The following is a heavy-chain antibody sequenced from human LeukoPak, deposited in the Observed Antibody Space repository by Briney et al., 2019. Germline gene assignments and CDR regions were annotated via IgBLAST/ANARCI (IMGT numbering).Heavy chain of an antibody. CDR1: GGSISSYY. V-gene: IGHV4-59*01. J-gene: IGHJ4*02. CDR3: ARGLVDSSYGDY. Sequence: PSETLSLTCTVSGGSISSYYWSWIRQPPGKGLEWIGYIYYSGSTNYNPSLKSRVTISVDTSKNQFSLKLSSVTAADTAVYYCARGLVDSSYGDYWGQGTLVTVSS. D-gene: IGHD5-18*01. CDR2: IYYSGST.